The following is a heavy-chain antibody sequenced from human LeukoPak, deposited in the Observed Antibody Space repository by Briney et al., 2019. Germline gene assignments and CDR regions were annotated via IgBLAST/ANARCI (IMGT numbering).Heavy chain of an antibody. D-gene: IGHD2-8*01. CDR1: GVYISSSNYY. V-gene: IGHV4-39*07. CDR3: ATEPATECSKGVCYKATWFDP. CDR2: LFYSRSH. J-gene: IGHJ5*02. Sequence: SETLSLTCTVSGVYISSSNYYWLWDPQPPGKGLEWVACLFYSRSHYVHPSLKSRVTILVDKSMIQLSLNLSSGTAAYTAMCYCATEPATECSKGVCYKATWFDPSGQRTLVSASS.